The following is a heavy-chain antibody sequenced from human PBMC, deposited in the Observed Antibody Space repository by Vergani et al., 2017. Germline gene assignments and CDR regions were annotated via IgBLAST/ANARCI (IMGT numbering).Heavy chain of an antibody. CDR2: INPSGGHT. J-gene: IGHJ4*02. D-gene: IGHD3-9*01. V-gene: IGHV1-46*03. Sequence: QVQVVQSGAEVKKSGASVKVSCKTSGYTFINYYMHWVRQAPGQGLEWMGIINPSGGHTNYAQKFKGRVTMTRDTSTSTVYMELSSLRAEDTAIYYCASGDYGILTGYRYWGQGTLVTVSA. CDR3: ASGDYGILTGYRY. CDR1: GYTFINYY.